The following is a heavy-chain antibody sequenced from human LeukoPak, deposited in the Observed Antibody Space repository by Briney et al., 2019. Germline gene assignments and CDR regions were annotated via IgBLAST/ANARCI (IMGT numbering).Heavy chain of an antibody. J-gene: IGHJ4*02. D-gene: IGHD5-12*01. V-gene: IGHV3-23*01. CDR2: ISGNGGST. CDR3: ARGYSGYDPFDY. CDR1: GFTFSKFA. Sequence: GGSLRLSCAASGFTFSKFAVTWVRQAPGKGLEWVSAISGNGGSTYYADSVKGRFNISRDNSKNTLYLQMNSLRAEDTAVYFCARGYSGYDPFDYWGQGTLVTVSS.